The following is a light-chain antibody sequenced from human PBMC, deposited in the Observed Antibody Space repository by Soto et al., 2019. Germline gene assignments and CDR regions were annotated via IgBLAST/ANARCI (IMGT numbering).Light chain of an antibody. CDR1: QDISNY. Sequence: DNQMTQSPSSLSAAVGDRVTITCQASQDISNYLNWYQQKPGKAPKLLIYDASNLETGVPSRFSGSGSGTDFTITISSLQPEDIATYYCQQYDNLYTFGQGTKLEIK. J-gene: IGKJ2*01. CDR3: QQYDNLYT. CDR2: DAS. V-gene: IGKV1-33*01.